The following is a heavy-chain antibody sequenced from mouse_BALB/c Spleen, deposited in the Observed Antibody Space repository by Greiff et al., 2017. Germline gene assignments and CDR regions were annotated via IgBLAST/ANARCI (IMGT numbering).Heavy chain of an antibody. V-gene: IGHV3-2*02. D-gene: IGHD2-1*01. Sequence: EVKLMESGPGLVKPSQSLSLTCTVTGYSITSDYAWNWIRQFPGNKLEWMGYISYSGSTSYNPSLKSRISITRDTSKNQFFLQLNSVTTEDTATYYCARKDYGNLWYFDVWGAGTTVTVSS. CDR2: ISYSGST. J-gene: IGHJ1*01. CDR1: GYSITSDYA. CDR3: ARKDYGNLWYFDV.